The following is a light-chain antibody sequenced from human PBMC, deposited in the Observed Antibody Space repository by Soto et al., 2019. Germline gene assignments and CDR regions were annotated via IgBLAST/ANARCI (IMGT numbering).Light chain of an antibody. CDR2: AAS. Sequence: DIQMTQSPSSLSASVGDRVTITCRASQRVSTYLNWYQQKPEKAPKLLIYAASSLQSGVPSRFSGSGSGTDFTLTISSLQPEDFPTYYCQQSYSTPRTFGQGTKLEIK. J-gene: IGKJ2*01. CDR3: QQSYSTPRT. CDR1: QRVSTY. V-gene: IGKV1-39*01.